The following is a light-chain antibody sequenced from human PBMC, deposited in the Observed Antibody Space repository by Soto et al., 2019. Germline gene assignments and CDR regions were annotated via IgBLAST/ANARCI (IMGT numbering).Light chain of an antibody. CDR1: SSDVGGYNY. Sequence: QSALTQPASVSGSPGQSITISCTGTSSDVGGYNYVSWYQQHPGKAPKLMIYDVSNRPSGVSNRFSGPKSGNTASLTISGLQAEDEADYYCSSCTSSSTLVFGGGTKLTVL. J-gene: IGLJ2*01. V-gene: IGLV2-14*01. CDR3: SSCTSSSTLV. CDR2: DVS.